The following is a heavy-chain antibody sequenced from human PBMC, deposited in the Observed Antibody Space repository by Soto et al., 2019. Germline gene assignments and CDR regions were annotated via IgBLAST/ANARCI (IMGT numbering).Heavy chain of an antibody. D-gene: IGHD2-15*01. CDR3: ARRYCSGGSCYLDDALDI. Sequence: EVQVVESGGGLVQSGGSLRLSCAASEFTVSGNSMIWVRQAPGKGLEWVSLIHSDGITYYADSVKGRFTLSRDNSKNTLYLQMSSLRAEDTAVYYCARRYCSGGSCYLDDALDIWGQGTMVTVSS. CDR2: IHSDGIT. J-gene: IGHJ3*02. V-gene: IGHV3-66*01. CDR1: EFTVSGNS.